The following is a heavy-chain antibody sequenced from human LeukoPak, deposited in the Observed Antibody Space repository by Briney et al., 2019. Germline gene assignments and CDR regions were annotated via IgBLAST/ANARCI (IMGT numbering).Heavy chain of an antibody. V-gene: IGHV3-48*01. J-gene: IGHJ3*02. CDR3: ARDRRAYYYDSSGSGKFDI. D-gene: IGHD3-22*01. Sequence: PGRSLRLSCAASGFSFSSYSMNWVRQAPGKGLEWVSYISSSSSTIYYADSVKGRFTISRDNAKNSLYLQMNSLRAEDTAVYYCARDRRAYYYDSSGSGKFDIWGQGTMVTVSS. CDR2: ISSSSSTI. CDR1: GFSFSSYS.